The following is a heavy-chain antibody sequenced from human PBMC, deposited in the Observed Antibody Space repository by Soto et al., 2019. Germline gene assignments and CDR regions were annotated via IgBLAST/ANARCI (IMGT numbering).Heavy chain of an antibody. V-gene: IGHV1-3*01. CDR2: INAGNGNT. D-gene: IGHD4-17*01. CDR1: GYTFTSYA. Sequence: ASVKVSCKASGYTFTSYAMHWVRQAPGQRLEWMGWINAGNGNTKYSQKFQGRVTITRDTSASTAYMELSSLRSEDTAVYYCARAHDYGDSYYYYYYMDVWGKGTTVTVS. CDR3: ARAHDYGDSYYYYYYMDV. J-gene: IGHJ6*03.